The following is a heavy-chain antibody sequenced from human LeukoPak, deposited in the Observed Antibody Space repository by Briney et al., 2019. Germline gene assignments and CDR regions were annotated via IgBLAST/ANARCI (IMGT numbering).Heavy chain of an antibody. CDR3: ARGNIVVVIAATRFDP. D-gene: IGHD2-15*01. CDR1: GGSFSGYY. CDR2: INHSGST. V-gene: IGHV4-34*01. Sequence: PSETLSLTCAVYGGSFSGYYCSWIRQPPGKGLEWIGEINHSGSTNYNPSLKSRVTISVDTSKNQFSLQLSSVTAADTAVYYCARGNIVVVIAATRFDPWGQGTLVTVSP. J-gene: IGHJ5*02.